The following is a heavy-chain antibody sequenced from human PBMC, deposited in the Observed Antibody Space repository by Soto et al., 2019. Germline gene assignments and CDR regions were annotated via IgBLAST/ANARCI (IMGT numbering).Heavy chain of an antibody. CDR3: ARGVYGSGNYYTGPSAFDI. D-gene: IGHD3-10*01. V-gene: IGHV1-69*06. J-gene: IGHJ3*02. CDR1: GGTLSDHG. Sequence: QVQLEQSGAEVKKPGSSVKVSCKASGGTLSDHGVAWLRQAPGQGLEWMGGTIPVFNTAKYAQKFQGRDTDTADKFTNIAYMELSSPRSEDTAFDFCARGVYGSGNYYTGPSAFDIWGQGTMVIVSS. CDR2: TIPVFNTA.